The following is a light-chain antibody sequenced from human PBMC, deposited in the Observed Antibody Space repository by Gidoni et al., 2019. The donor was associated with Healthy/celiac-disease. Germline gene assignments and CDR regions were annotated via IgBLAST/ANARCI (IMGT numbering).Light chain of an antibody. J-gene: IGKJ4*01. CDR2: DAS. V-gene: IGKV3-11*01. CDR1: QSVSNY. Sequence: EIVLTQSPATLSLSPGERATLSCRASQSVSNYLAWYQQKPGQAPRLLIYDASTRATGIPARFSGSGSGTDFTLTISSLEPEDFAVYYCQQRSNWPPLTFGGXTKVEIK. CDR3: QQRSNWPPLT.